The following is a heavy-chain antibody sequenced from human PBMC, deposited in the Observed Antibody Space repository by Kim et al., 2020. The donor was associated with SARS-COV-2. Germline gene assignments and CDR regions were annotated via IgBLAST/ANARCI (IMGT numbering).Heavy chain of an antibody. CDR2: ISYDGSNK. CDR3: AKDSGGAVAVAGSTDY. D-gene: IGHD6-19*01. Sequence: GGSLRLSCAASGFTFSSYGMHWVRQAPGKGLEWVAVISYDGSNKYYADSVKGRFTISRDNSKNTLYLQMNSLRAEDTAVYYCAKDSGGAVAVAGSTDYWGQGTLVTVSS. V-gene: IGHV3-30*18. CDR1: GFTFSSYG. J-gene: IGHJ4*02.